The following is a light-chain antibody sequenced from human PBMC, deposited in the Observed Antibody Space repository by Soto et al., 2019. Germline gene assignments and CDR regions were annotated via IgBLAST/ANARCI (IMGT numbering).Light chain of an antibody. J-gene: IGKJ2*01. V-gene: IGKV3-15*01. CDR2: GAS. Sequence: EIVMTQSPATLSVSPGERATLSCRASQSINRNLAWYQQKPGQAPRLLIYGASTRPTDIPARLSGSGSGTAFTLTISSLQSDDFAVYYYQQYKNWCLYPFGHGTKMEIK. CDR3: QQYKNWCLYP. CDR1: QSINRN.